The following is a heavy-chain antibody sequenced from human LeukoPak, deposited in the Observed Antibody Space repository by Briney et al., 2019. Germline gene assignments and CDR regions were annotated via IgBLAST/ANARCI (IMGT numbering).Heavy chain of an antibody. Sequence: SETLSLTCAVYGGSFSGYYWSWIRQPPGKGLEWIGEINHSGSTNYNPSLKSRVTISGDTSKNQFSLKLSSVTAADTAVYFCARGQYHLLYWYFDLWGRGTLVTVSS. J-gene: IGHJ2*01. V-gene: IGHV4-34*01. D-gene: IGHD2-2*01. CDR2: INHSGST. CDR3: ARGQYHLLYWYFDL. CDR1: GGSFSGYY.